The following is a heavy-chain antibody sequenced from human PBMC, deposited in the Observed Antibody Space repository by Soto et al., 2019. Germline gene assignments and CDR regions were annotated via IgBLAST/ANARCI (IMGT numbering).Heavy chain of an antibody. V-gene: IGHV4-59*01. CDR3: ARGGWLQSLYYYGMDV. Sequence: SETLSLICTVSGGSISSYYWSWIRQPPGKGLAWIGYIYYSGSTNYNPSLKSRVTISVDTSKNQFSLKLSSVTAADTAVYYCARGGWLQSLYYYGMDVWGQGTTVTVSS. CDR2: IYYSGST. D-gene: IGHD5-12*01. CDR1: GGSISSYY. J-gene: IGHJ6*02.